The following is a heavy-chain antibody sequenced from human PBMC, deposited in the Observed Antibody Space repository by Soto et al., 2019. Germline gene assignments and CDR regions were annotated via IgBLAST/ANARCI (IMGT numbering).Heavy chain of an antibody. Sequence: SVKVSCKASGGTFSSYAISWVRQAPGQGLEWMGGIIPIFGTSNYAQKFQGRVTITADKSTSTAYMELSSLRPEDTAVYYCVGAPAGSFPQGLNYWGQGTLVTVSS. D-gene: IGHD6-13*01. J-gene: IGHJ4*02. V-gene: IGHV1-69*06. CDR1: GGTFSSYA. CDR3: VGAPAGSFPQGLNY. CDR2: IIPIFGTS.